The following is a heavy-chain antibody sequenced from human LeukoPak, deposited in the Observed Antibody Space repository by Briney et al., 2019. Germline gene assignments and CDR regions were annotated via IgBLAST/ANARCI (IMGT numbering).Heavy chain of an antibody. Sequence: GGSLRLSCAASGFTFSSYGMHWVRQAPGKGLEWVAVISYDGSNKYYADSVKGRFTISRDNSKNTLYLQMNSLRVEDTAVYYCAKGSYGDYLDYWGQGTLVTVSS. V-gene: IGHV3-30*18. CDR3: AKGSYGDYLDY. J-gene: IGHJ4*02. CDR2: ISYDGSNK. CDR1: GFTFSSYG. D-gene: IGHD4-17*01.